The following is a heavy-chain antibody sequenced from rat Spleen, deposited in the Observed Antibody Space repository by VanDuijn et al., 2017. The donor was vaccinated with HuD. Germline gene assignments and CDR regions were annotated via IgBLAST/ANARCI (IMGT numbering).Heavy chain of an antibody. J-gene: IGHJ3*01. CDR3: ARQDTSGYSNWFTY. V-gene: IGHV5-31*01. CDR2: ITNTGGSI. Sequence: EVQLVESGGGLVQPGRSLKLSCVASGFTFNNYWMSWIRQAPGKGLEWIASITNTGGSIFYPDSVKGRFSISSDNAKTTLYLQMDSLRSEDAATYYCARQDTSGYSNWFTYWGQGTLVTVSS. D-gene: IGHD4-3*01. CDR1: GFTFNNYW.